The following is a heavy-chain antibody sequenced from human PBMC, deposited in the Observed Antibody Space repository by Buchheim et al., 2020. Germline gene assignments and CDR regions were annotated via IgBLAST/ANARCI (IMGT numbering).Heavy chain of an antibody. CDR1: GGSISSYY. J-gene: IGHJ6*02. D-gene: IGHD2-2*02. V-gene: IGHV4-59*01. Sequence: QVQLQESGPGLVKPSATLFLTCTASGGSISSYYWCWIRQPPGKVLEWIGYIYYSGSTNYNPSLKSRVTISVDTSKNQFSLKQSSVTAADTAVYYCARSGPAAIWEDYYYYGMDVWGQGTT. CDR3: ARSGPAAIWEDYYYYGMDV. CDR2: IYYSGST.